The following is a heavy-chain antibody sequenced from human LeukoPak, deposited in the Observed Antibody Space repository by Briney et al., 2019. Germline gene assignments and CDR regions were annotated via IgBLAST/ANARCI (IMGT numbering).Heavy chain of an antibody. V-gene: IGHV3-23*01. J-gene: IGHJ1*01. CDR2: ISGSAGST. D-gene: IGHD6-19*01. Sequence: GGSLRLSCAASGFTFRSYSMSWVRQAPGKGLEWVSGISGSAGSTYYADSVKGRFTIPRDNSKNTLYLQMNSLRAEDAAVYYCAKDEEQWLVRDFQHWGQGTLVTVSS. CDR1: GFTFRSYS. CDR3: AKDEEQWLVRDFQH.